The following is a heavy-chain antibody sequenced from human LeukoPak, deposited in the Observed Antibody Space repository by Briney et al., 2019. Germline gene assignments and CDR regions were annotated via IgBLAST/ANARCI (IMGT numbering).Heavy chain of an antibody. Sequence: ASVEVSCKASGYTFTSYAMHWVRQAPGQRLEWMGWINAGNGNTKYSQKFQGRVTITRDTSASTAYMELSSLRSEDTAVYYCARGRDVVAPAARWFDWFDPWGQGTLVTVSS. D-gene: IGHD2-2*01. CDR3: ARGRDVVAPAARWFDWFDP. V-gene: IGHV1-3*01. J-gene: IGHJ5*02. CDR2: INAGNGNT. CDR1: GYTFTSYA.